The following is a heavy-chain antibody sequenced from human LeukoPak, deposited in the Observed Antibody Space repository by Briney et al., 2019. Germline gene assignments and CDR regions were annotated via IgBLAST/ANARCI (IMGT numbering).Heavy chain of an antibody. D-gene: IGHD6-19*01. CDR2: IYTSGST. V-gene: IGHV4-38-2*02. J-gene: IGHJ4*02. Sequence: SETLSLTCTVSGYSISSGYYWGWIRQPPGKGLEWIGRIYTSGSTNYNPSLKSRVTMSVDTSKNQFSLKLSSVTAADTAVYYCARYSSGHFDYWGQGTLVTVSS. CDR1: GYSISSGYY. CDR3: ARYSSGHFDY.